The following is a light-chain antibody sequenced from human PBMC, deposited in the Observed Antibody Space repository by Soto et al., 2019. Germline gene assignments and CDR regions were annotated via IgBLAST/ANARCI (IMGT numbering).Light chain of an antibody. V-gene: IGLV1-47*01. CDR1: SSNIGSNF. J-gene: IGLJ3*02. CDR2: GNS. CDR3: AAWDDSLSGWV. Sequence: QSVLAQPPSASGTPGQTLTISCSGTSSNIGSNFVYWFQHLPGAAPKLLMYGNSQRPSGVPDRFSGSKSGTSASLAISGLRSDDEADYYCAAWDDSLSGWVFGGGTKLTVL.